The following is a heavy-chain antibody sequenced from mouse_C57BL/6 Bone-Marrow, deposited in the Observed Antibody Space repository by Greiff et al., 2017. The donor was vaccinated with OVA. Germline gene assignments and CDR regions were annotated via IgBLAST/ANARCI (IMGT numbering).Heavy chain of an antibody. D-gene: IGHD2-3*01. J-gene: IGHJ3*01. Sequence: EVQLQQSGGGLVKPGGSLKLSCAASGFTFSDYGMHWVRQAPEKGLEWVAYISSGSSTIYYADTVKGRFTISRDNAKNTLFLQMTSLRSEDTAMYYCARPIYDGYYRGFAYWGQGTLVTVSA. CDR3: ARPIYDGYYRGFAY. CDR2: ISSGSSTI. V-gene: IGHV5-17*01. CDR1: GFTFSDYG.